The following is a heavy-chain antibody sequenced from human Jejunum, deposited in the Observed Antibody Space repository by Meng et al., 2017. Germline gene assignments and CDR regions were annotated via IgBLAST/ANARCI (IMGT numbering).Heavy chain of an antibody. D-gene: IGHD2-21*02. CDR1: GYTFNRYG. CDR3: ARDAGGCGNDCYYFDH. J-gene: IGHJ4*02. V-gene: IGHV1-18*01. CDR2: INAYSASA. Sequence: ASVKVSCKASGYTFNRYGISWGRQAPGQGPEGMGWINAYSASAKYAQKFQGRVIMTTETSTNTVYMELMRLTSDDTAVYYCARDAGGCGNDCYYFDHWGQGTLVTVSS.